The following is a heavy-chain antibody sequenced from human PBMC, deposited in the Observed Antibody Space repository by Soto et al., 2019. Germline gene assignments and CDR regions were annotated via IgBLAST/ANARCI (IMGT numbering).Heavy chain of an antibody. Sequence: SETLDLTCAVSGGSFIGFYWTSIRQPPGEGLEWIGEINHSGTINFNPSLRSRLTISLDSSKKHFSLKLTSLTAADAAVYYCARADRTLVTSYGLDVWGQGTTVTVSS. CDR2: INHSGTI. CDR3: ARADRTLVTSYGLDV. J-gene: IGHJ6*02. D-gene: IGHD2-21*02. V-gene: IGHV4-34*01. CDR1: GGSFIGFY.